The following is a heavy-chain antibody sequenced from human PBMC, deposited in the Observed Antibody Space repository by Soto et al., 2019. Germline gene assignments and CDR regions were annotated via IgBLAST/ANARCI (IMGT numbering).Heavy chain of an antibody. J-gene: IGHJ2*01. D-gene: IGHD2-15*01. CDR3: AGGPVGGRNVRGYLDV. CDR2: IGHSGTT. CDR1: GGSFSGYH. Sequence: QVQLQQWGAGLLKPSETLSLTCDVYGGSFSGYHWNLIRQPPGKGLEWIGEIGHSGTTHYNPSLQSRVKFSIDTSKNQFSLKLISVTAADTAVYYCAGGPVGGRNVRGYLDVGVGCTLITVTS. V-gene: IGHV4-34*01.